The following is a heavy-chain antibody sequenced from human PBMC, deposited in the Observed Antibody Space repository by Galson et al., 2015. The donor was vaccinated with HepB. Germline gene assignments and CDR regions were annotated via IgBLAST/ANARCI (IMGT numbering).Heavy chain of an antibody. D-gene: IGHD3-10*01. CDR1: GFSLSTSGMC. J-gene: IGHJ5*02. Sequence: ALVKPTQTLTLTCTFSGFSLSTSGMCVSWIRQPPGKALEWLALIDWDDDKYYSTSLKTRLTISKDTSKNQVVLTMTNMDPVDTATYYCARTVWFGELSNWFDPWGQGTLVTVSS. CDR3: ARTVWFGELSNWFDP. CDR2: IDWDDDK. V-gene: IGHV2-70*01.